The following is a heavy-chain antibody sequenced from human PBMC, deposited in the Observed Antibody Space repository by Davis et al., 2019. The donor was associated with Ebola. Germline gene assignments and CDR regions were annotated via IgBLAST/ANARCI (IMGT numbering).Heavy chain of an antibody. CDR2: ISYDGSNK. Sequence: GGSLRLSCAASGFTFSSYAMHWVRQAPGKGLEWVAVISYDGSNKYYADSVKGRFTISRDNSKNTLYLQMNSRRDEDTAVYYCARATTPNRWGQGTLVTVSS. D-gene: IGHD1-1*01. CDR3: ARATTPNR. CDR1: GFTFSSYA. J-gene: IGHJ4*02. V-gene: IGHV3-30-3*01.